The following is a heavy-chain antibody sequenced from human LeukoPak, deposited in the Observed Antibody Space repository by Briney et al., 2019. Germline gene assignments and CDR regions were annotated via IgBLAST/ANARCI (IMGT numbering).Heavy chain of an antibody. V-gene: IGHV4-61*02. D-gene: IGHD5/OR15-5a*01. CDR2: IYTSGST. Sequence: KTSETLPLTCTVSGGSISSGSYYWSWIRQPAGKGLEWIGRIYTSGSTNYNPSLKSRVTISVDTSKNQFSLKLSSVTAADTAVYYCARESWVYPGDYWGQGTLVTVSS. CDR3: ARESWVYPGDY. J-gene: IGHJ4*02. CDR1: GGSISSGSYY.